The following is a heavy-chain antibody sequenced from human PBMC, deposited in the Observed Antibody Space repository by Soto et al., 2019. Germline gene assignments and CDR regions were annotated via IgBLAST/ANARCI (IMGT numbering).Heavy chain of an antibody. CDR3: ARSSATPNGWWGYGLDA. J-gene: IGHJ6*02. Sequence: GSLRLSCAVSGFAFSSHAMSWVRQAPGKGLEWVSSITAGGYSTYYADSVKGRFAISRDNSKNTLYLQMNSLRVEDTAVYYCARSSATPNGWWGYGLDAWGQGTTVTVSS. D-gene: IGHD2-15*01. CDR1: GFAFSSHA. V-gene: IGHV3-23*01. CDR2: ITAGGYST.